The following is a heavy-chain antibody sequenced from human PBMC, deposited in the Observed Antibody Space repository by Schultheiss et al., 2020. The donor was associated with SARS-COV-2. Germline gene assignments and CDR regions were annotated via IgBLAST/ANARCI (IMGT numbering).Heavy chain of an antibody. J-gene: IGHJ4*02. Sequence: GESLKISCAASGFNLSNYGMHWVRQAPGKGLEWVSVISYDGSNKYYADSVKGRFTISRDNSKNTLYLQMNSLRAEDTAVYYCARGRDLYDSSGYLLDYWGQGTLVTVSS. CDR3: ARGRDLYDSSGYLLDY. CDR1: GFNLSNYG. V-gene: IGHV3-30*19. CDR2: ISYDGSNK. D-gene: IGHD3-22*01.